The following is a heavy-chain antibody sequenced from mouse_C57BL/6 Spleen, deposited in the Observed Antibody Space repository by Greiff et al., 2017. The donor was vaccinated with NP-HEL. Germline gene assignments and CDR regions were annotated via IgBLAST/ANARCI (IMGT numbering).Heavy chain of an antibody. D-gene: IGHD1-1*01. CDR2: IWSDGST. CDR1: GFSLTSYG. CDR3: ARDYGSSYDYAMDY. V-gene: IGHV2-6*03. J-gene: IGHJ4*01. Sequence: VKLEESGPGLVAPSQSLSITCTVSGFSLTSYGVHWVRQPPGKGLEWLVVIWSDGSTTYNSALKSRLSISKDNSKSQVFLKMNSLQTDDTAMYYCARDYGSSYDYAMDYWGQGTSVTVSS.